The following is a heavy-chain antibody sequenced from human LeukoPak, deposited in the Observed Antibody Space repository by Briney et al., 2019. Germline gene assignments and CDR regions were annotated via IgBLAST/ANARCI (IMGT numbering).Heavy chain of an antibody. D-gene: IGHD6-19*01. CDR2: INPNSGGT. Sequence: ASVKVSCKASGYTFTGYYMHWVRQAPGQGLEWMGWINPNSGGTNYAQKFQGRVTMTRDTSISTAYMELSRLRSDDTAVYYCARDRAVAQLYYYYGMDVWGQGTTVTVSS. CDR1: GYTFTGYY. CDR3: ARDRAVAQLYYYYGMDV. J-gene: IGHJ6*02. V-gene: IGHV1-2*02.